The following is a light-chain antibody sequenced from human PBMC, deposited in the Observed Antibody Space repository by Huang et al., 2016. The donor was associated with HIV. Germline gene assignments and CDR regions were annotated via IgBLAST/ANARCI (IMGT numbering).Light chain of an antibody. J-gene: IGKJ3*01. CDR3: QQYNNWRT. V-gene: IGKV3-15*01. CDR2: GAS. Sequence: EMVMTQSPATLSVSPGERATLSCRASQSVGTNLAWYQQKPGQAPRLLIYGASTSATGIPVRFSGSGSGTEFTRTISSLQSEDFAVYYCQQYNNWRTFGPGTKVDIK. CDR1: QSVGTN.